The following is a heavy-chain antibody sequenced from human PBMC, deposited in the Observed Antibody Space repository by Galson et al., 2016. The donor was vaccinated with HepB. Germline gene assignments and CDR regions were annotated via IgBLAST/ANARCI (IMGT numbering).Heavy chain of an antibody. CDR3: AQGRTAPAV. CDR1: GFTFSNYG. J-gene: IGHJ6*04. Sequence: SLRLSCAASGFTFSNYGMTWVRQAPGKGLEVVSSISRSGDSTDYADSVKGRFTISRDNSKNTLYLQMNSLTADDTAIYYCAQGRTAPAVWGKGTTVSVSS. V-gene: IGHV3-23*01. CDR2: ISRSGDST.